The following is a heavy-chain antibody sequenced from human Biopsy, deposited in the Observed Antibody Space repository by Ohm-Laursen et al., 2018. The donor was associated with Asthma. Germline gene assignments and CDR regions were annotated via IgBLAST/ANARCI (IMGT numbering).Heavy chain of an antibody. J-gene: IGHJ4*02. CDR2: ISYDGNHK. D-gene: IGHD5-12*01. CDR3: AKRRGYSGHDNDY. V-gene: IGHV3-30*18. CDR1: GFMFRSFG. Sequence: SSLRLSCTAPGFMFRSFGMHWVRQAPGKGLEWVAVISYDGNHKFYEDSVKGRFTISRDNSKNTLYLQMNSLRTEGTAVYYCAKRRGYSGHDNDYWGQGTLVIVSS.